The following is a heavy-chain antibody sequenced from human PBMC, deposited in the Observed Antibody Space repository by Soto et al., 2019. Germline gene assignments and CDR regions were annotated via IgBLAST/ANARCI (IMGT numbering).Heavy chain of an antibody. CDR2: IYYSGST. J-gene: IGHJ4*02. CDR1: GGSINTYY. CDR3: ARAPYHRSGYPWFAY. V-gene: IGHV4-59*01. Sequence: SETLSLTCTVSGGSINTYYWSWFRQPPGKGLEWIGYIYYSGSTTYNPSLKSRVTISVDTPKNQFSLKLSSVTAADTAVYYCARAPYHRSGYPWFAYWGQAPPVT. D-gene: IGHD3-22*01.